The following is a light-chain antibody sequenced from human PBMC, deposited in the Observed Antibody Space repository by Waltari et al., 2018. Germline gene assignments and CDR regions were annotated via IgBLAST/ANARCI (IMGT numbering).Light chain of an antibody. V-gene: IGKV3D-20*01. CDR3: QQYGSSPPWT. Sequence: EIVLTQSPATLSLSPGERATLPCGASQSVNSNYFAWYQQKPGLAPRLLIYDASSRATGIPDRFTGSGSGTDFTLTISRLEPEYCAVYYCQQYGSSPPWTFGQGTKVEIK. CDR2: DAS. CDR1: QSVNSNY. J-gene: IGKJ1*01.